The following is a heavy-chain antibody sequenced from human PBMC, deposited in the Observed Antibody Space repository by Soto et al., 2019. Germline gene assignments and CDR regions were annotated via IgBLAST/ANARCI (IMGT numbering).Heavy chain of an antibody. CDR3: AKEFFDSSGFYPSLDALDI. CDR2: ISNDGGDK. V-gene: IGHV3-30*18. Sequence: QVQLAESGGGVVQPGRSLTITCAASGFTLGTYGMHWVRQAPGKGLEWVAVISNDGGDKYYSDSVMGRFTISRDNSKNTVFLQFNSLRAEDTAVYFCAKEFFDSSGFYPSLDALDIWGQGTVVTVSS. J-gene: IGHJ3*02. CDR1: GFTLGTYG. D-gene: IGHD3-22*01.